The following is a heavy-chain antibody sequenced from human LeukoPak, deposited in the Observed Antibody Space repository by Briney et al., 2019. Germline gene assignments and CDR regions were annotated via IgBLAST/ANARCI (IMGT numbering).Heavy chain of an antibody. CDR2: INHSGST. V-gene: IGHV4-34*01. D-gene: IGHD3-16*02. J-gene: IGHJ4*02. Sequence: SETLSLTCAVCGGSFSGYYWSWIRQPPGKGLEWIGEINHSGSTNYNPSLKSRVTISVDTSKNQFPLKLSSVTAADTAVYYCARGHYDYVWGSYRFFDYWGQGTLVTVSS. CDR1: GGSFSGYY. CDR3: ARGHYDYVWGSYRFFDY.